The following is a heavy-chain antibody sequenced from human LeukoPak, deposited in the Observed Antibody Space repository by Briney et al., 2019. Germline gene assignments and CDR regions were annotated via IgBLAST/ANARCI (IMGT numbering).Heavy chain of an antibody. D-gene: IGHD3-10*01. CDR1: GFTFSSYS. CDR2: ISSSSSYI. Sequence: PGGSLRLSCAASGFTFSSYSMNWVRQAPGKGLEWVSSISSSSSYIYYADSVKGRFTISRDNAKNSLYLQMNSLRAEDTAVYYCARNYYGSGSYYGLASWGQGTLVTVSS. J-gene: IGHJ4*02. V-gene: IGHV3-21*01. CDR3: ARNYYGSGSYYGLAS.